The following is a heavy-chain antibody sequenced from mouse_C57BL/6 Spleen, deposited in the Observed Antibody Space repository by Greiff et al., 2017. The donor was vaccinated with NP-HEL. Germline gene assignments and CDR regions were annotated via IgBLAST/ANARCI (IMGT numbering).Heavy chain of an antibody. CDR3: ARRGDYSPFAY. CDR1: GYTFTSYC. CDR2: IYPGSGST. V-gene: IGHV1-55*01. J-gene: IGHJ3*01. Sequence: QVQLQQSGAELVKPGASVTISCKASGYTFTSYCVTWVKQRPGQGLEWIGDIYPGSGSTNYTEKFKSKATLTVDTSSSTAYMQLSSLTSEDAAVYYCARRGDYSPFAYWGQGTLVTVSA. D-gene: IGHD1-1*01.